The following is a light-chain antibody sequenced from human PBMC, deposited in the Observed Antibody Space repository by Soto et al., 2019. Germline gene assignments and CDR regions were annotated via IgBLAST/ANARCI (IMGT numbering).Light chain of an antibody. CDR1: QDIKSD. V-gene: IGKV1-16*02. CDR2: GAS. J-gene: IGKJ2*01. CDR3: QQSKSHPPT. Sequence: DVQMTQSPSSLSASVGDSVTITCRASQDIKSDLAWYQQRPGEAPKSLIFGASNLLDGVSSKFSGSGSGSEFTLTISSLQPEDSATYFCQQSKSHPPTFGRGTKVEI.